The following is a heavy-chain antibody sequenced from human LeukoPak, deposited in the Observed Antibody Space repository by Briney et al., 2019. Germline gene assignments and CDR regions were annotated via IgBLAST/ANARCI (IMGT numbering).Heavy chain of an antibody. Sequence: PSETLSLTCTVSGGSISNYFWSWMRQPPGKRLEWIGEISYSGNTNYNPSLKSRVTISVDTSKNQFSLRLTSVTAADTAVYYCVQISGYSYASLDYWGQEPWSPSP. CDR3: VQISGYSYASLDY. CDR1: GGSISNYF. D-gene: IGHD5-18*01. J-gene: IGHJ4*01. CDR2: ISYSGNT. V-gene: IGHV4-59*08.